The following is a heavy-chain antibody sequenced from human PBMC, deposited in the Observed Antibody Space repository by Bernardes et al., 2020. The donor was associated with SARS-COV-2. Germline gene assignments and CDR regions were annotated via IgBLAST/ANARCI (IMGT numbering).Heavy chain of an antibody. D-gene: IGHD6-25*01. J-gene: IGHJ4*02. CDR1: GFTFSSYG. CDR2: IWYDGSNK. V-gene: IGHV3-33*01. Sequence: GGSLRLSCAASGFTFSSYGMHWVRQAPGKGLEWVAVIWYDGSNKYYADSVKGRFTISRDNSKNTLYLQMNSLRAEDTAVYYCARDIRGYPLWYFDYWGQGTLVTVSS. CDR3: ARDIRGYPLWYFDY.